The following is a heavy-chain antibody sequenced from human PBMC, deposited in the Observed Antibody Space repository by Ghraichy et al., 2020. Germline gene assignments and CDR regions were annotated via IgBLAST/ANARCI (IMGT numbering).Heavy chain of an antibody. J-gene: IGHJ3*02. Sequence: GGSLRLSCAASGFTFSSYGMHWVRQAPGKGLEWVAFIRYDGSDTYYADSVRGRFTISRDNSKNTLYLQMNSLRAEDTAVYYCAKDLRWPHSGTYDDAFDIWGQGTMVTVSS. CDR2: IRYDGSDT. D-gene: IGHD1-26*01. V-gene: IGHV3-30*02. CDR3: AKDLRWPHSGTYDDAFDI. CDR1: GFTFSSYG.